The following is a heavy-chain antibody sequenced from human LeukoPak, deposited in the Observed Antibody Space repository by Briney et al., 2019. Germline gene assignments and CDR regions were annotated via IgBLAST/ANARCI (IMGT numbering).Heavy chain of an antibody. CDR1: GYTFTSYD. J-gene: IGHJ4*02. V-gene: IGHV1-8*01. CDR3: ARDEGSTGDD. D-gene: IGHD7-27*01. Sequence: ASVKVSCKASGYTFTSYDINWVRQATGQGLEWMGWMNPDIGKTGYAQKFQGRVTMTRNNSISTAYMELSSLRSEDTAVFYGARDEGSTGDDWGQGTLVTVSS. CDR2: MNPDIGKT.